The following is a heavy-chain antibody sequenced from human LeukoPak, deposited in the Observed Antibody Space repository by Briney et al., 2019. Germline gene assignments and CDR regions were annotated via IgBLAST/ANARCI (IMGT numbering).Heavy chain of an antibody. J-gene: IGHJ5*02. D-gene: IGHD4/OR15-4a*01. CDR2: IKQDGSEK. CDR3: ARGPSSIMVRPFNCFDP. V-gene: IGHV3-7*01. Sequence: GGSPRLSCAASGFTPSSYWMSWVRQAPGKGREEGANIKQDGSEKYYVDSVKGRFTISRDNAKNSLYLQMNSLRAEDTAVYYCARGPSSIMVRPFNCFDPWGQGTLVTVSS. CDR1: GFTPSSYW.